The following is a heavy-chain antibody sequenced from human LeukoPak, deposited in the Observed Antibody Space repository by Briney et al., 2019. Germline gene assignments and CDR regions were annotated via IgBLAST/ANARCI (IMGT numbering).Heavy chain of an antibody. J-gene: IGHJ4*02. CDR3: ARVTSGYNFDY. V-gene: IGHV4-4*07. CDR1: GGSISTYY. CDR2: IHTSGST. Sequence: PSETLSLTCSVSGGSISTYYWSWIRQSAGKGLEWIGRIHTSGSTNYNPSLKSRVTMSVDTSKNQFSLKVSSVTAADTGVYYCARVTSGYNFDYWGQGTLVTVSS. D-gene: IGHD5-12*01.